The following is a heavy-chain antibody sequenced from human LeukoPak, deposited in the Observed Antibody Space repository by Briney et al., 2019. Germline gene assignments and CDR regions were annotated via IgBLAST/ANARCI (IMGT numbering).Heavy chain of an antibody. D-gene: IGHD2-15*01. J-gene: IGHJ6*02. V-gene: IGHV4-31*03. CDR2: IYYSGST. CDR1: GGSISSGGYY. CDR3: ARGDIVVVVAATPYGMDV. Sequence: SETLSLTCTVSGGSISSGGYYWSWIRQHPGKGLEWIGYIYYSGSTYYNPSLKSRVTISVDTSKNQFSLKLSSVTAADTAVYYCARGDIVVVVAATPYGMDVWGQGTTVTVSS.